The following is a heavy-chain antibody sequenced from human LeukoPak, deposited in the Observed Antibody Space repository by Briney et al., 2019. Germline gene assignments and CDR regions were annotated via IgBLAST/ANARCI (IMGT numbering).Heavy chain of an antibody. Sequence: ASVKVSCKASGYTFSGYDMHWVGQAPGQGLEGMGWINPNSGGTDSAQKFQDRVTMARDTSIPTAYMELTRLISDDPAVYYCARSRDGAFDIWGQRTMVTVSS. V-gene: IGHV1-2*02. D-gene: IGHD5-24*01. CDR3: ARSRDGAFDI. J-gene: IGHJ3*02. CDR2: INPNSGGT. CDR1: GYTFSGYD.